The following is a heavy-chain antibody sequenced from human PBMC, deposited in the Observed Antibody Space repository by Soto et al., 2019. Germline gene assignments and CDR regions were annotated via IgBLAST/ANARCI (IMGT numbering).Heavy chain of an antibody. D-gene: IGHD3-10*01. J-gene: IGHJ6*03. CDR2: IYYSGST. CDR1: GGSISSSSYY. V-gene: IGHV4-39*01. Sequence: SETLSLTCTVSGGSISSSSYYWGWIRQPPGKGLEWIGSIYYSGSTYYNPSLKSRVTISVDTSKNQFSLKLSSVTAADTAVYYCARHRGVATVHRLDYYYYYMDVWGKGTTVTVSS. CDR3: ARHRGVATVHRLDYYYYYMDV.